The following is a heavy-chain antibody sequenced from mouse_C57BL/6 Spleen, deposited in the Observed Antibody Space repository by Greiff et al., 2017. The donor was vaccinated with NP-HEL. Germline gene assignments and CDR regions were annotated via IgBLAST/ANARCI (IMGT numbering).Heavy chain of an antibody. V-gene: IGHV1-74*01. D-gene: IGHD1-1*01. CDR1: GYTFTSYW. Sequence: QVQLQQPGAELVKPGASVKVSCKASGYTFTSYWMHWVKQRPGQGLEWIGRIHPSDSDTNYNQKFKGKATLTVDKSSSTAYMQLSSLTSEDSAVDYCGNYCGSSDGYFDVWGTGTTVTVSS. J-gene: IGHJ1*03. CDR3: GNYCGSSDGYFDV. CDR2: IHPSDSDT.